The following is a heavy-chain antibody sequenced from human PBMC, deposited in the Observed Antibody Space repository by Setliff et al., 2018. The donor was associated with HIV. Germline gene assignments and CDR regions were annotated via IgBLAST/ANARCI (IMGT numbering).Heavy chain of an antibody. CDR3: ARVQPGEWVDY. V-gene: IGHV4-39*07. J-gene: IGHJ4*02. CDR2: LYFSGRA. D-gene: IGHD2-2*01. CDR1: GGSMSSSSYY. Sequence: SETLSLTCTVSGGSMSSSSYYWGWIRQPPGKGLEWVGSLYFSGRAYYNPSLKSRVTVSVDASKNQFSLKLSSVTAADTAVYYCARVQPGEWVDYWGQGTLVTVSS.